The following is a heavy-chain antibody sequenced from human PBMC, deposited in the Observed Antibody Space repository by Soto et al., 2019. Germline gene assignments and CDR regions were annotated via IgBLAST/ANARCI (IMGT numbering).Heavy chain of an antibody. CDR2: TYYRSKWYN. V-gene: IGHV6-1*01. CDR3: ARAPGVVVVAATLGAFDI. CDR1: GDSVSSNSAA. D-gene: IGHD2-15*01. Sequence: SQTLSLTCAISGDSVSSNSAAWNWIRQSPSRGLEWLGRTYYRSKWYNDYAVSVKSRITINPDTSKNQFSLQLNSVTPEDTAVYYCARAPGVVVVAATLGAFDIWGQGTMVT. J-gene: IGHJ3*02.